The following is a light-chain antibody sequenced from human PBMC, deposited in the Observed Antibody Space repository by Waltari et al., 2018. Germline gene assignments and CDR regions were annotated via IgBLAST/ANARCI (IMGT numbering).Light chain of an antibody. J-gene: IGKJ2*01. V-gene: IGKV3-20*01. CDR3: QQYGGSPYT. CDR2: GAS. Sequence: EFVLTQSPGTLSLSPGERATLSCRASQSISSGYLAWYQQKPGQTTRLLIYGASIRAIGIPDRFSGSGSGTGFTLTISRLEPEDFAVYYCQQYGGSPYTFGQGTKLEIK. CDR1: QSISSGY.